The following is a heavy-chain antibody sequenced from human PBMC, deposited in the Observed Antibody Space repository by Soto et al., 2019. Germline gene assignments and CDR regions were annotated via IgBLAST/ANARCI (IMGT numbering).Heavy chain of an antibody. CDR2: ISAYDGHS. CDR1: GYTFRNYG. J-gene: IGHJ5*02. CDR3: ARDEGFLRS. Sequence: QAQLVQSGAEMKKPGASVKVSCEASGYTFRNYGITWVRQAPGQGLEWMGWISAYDGHSNYAQNLQGRVTMTTDTSTNTAYMELRSLRSDDTAVYYCARDEGFLRSWGQGTLVAVSS. V-gene: IGHV1-18*01. D-gene: IGHD3-3*01.